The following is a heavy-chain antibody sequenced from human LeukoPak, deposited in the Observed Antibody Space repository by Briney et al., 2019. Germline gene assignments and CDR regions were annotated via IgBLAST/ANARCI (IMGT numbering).Heavy chain of an antibody. D-gene: IGHD3-3*01. CDR1: GGSISSYY. CDR2: IYTSGST. J-gene: IGHJ3*02. Sequence: PSETLSLTCTVSGGSISSYYWSWIRQPAGKGLEWIGRIYTSGSTNYNPSLKSRVTMSVDTSKNQFSLKLSSVTAADTAVYYCARDRTHDFWSGSDAFDIWGRGTMVTVSS. V-gene: IGHV4-4*07. CDR3: ARDRTHDFWSGSDAFDI.